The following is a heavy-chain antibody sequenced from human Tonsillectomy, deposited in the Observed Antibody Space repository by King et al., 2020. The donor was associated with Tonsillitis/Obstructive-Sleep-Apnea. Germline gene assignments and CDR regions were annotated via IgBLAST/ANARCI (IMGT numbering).Heavy chain of an antibody. Sequence: VQLVESGGGLVKPGGSLRLSCAASGFTFSSYIMNWVRQAAGKGLEWVSSISISSSYIYYADSVKGRFTISRDNAKNSLFLQMNSLRVDDMAVYYCARISSPPGDYGMDVWGQGTTVTVSS. J-gene: IGHJ6*02. V-gene: IGHV3-21*01. CDR2: ISISSSYI. CDR1: GFTFSSYI. CDR3: ARISSPPGDYGMDV. D-gene: IGHD2-2*01.